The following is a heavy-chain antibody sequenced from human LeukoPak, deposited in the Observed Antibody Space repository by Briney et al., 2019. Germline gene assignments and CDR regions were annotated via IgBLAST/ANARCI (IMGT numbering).Heavy chain of an antibody. V-gene: IGHV3-74*01. J-gene: IGHJ4*02. CDR3: ARAISSGYYLAY. CDR1: GFTFRDSW. Sequence: PGGSLRLSCTAAGFTFRDSWIHWGRQAPGEGLGWGSYINTDGSITNYADSVKGRFTGSRDNAKNTLYLHRYRLRAEDTSVYYCARAISSGYYLAYWGQAPLVTVSS. D-gene: IGHD3-22*01. CDR2: INTDGSIT.